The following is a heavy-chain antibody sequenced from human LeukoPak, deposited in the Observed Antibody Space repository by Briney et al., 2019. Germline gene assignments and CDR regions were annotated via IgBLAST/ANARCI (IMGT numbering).Heavy chain of an antibody. D-gene: IGHD2-2*02. CDR3: ATSSDCSSTSCNKYYFDY. CDR2: IYRGGST. Sequence: GGSLRLSCAASGFTVSSNYMSWVREAPGRGVEWVSVIYRGGSTYYVDSVKGRFTISRDNSKYTLYLQMNSLRAEDTAVYYCATSSDCSSTSCNKYYFDYWGQGTLVTVSS. CDR1: GFTVSSNY. J-gene: IGHJ4*02. V-gene: IGHV3-66*02.